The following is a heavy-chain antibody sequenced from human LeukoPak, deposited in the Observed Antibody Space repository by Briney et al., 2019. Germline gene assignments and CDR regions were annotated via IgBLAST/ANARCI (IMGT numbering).Heavy chain of an antibody. J-gene: IGHJ4*02. CDR1: GGSISSYY. Sequence: SETLSLTCTVSGGSISSYYWSWIRQPPGKGLEWIGYIYYSGSTNYNPSLKSRVTISVDTSKNQFSLQLNSVTPEDTAVYYCARGEGIAAVGEFDYWGQGTLVTVSS. CDR3: ARGEGIAAVGEFDY. V-gene: IGHV4-59*12. CDR2: IYYSGST. D-gene: IGHD6-13*01.